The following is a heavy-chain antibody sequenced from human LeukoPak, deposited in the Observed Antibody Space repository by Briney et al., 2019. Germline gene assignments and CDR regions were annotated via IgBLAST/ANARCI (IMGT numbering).Heavy chain of an antibody. D-gene: IGHD3-10*01. J-gene: IGHJ4*02. Sequence: ASVKVSCKASGGTFSSYAISWVRQAPGQGLEWMGRIIPIFGTANYAQKFQDRVTITTAESTSTAYMELSSLRSEDTAVYYCARGSERFGELFAYWGQGTLVTVSS. CDR3: ARGSERFGELFAY. CDR2: IIPIFGTA. V-gene: IGHV1-69*05. CDR1: GGTFSSYA.